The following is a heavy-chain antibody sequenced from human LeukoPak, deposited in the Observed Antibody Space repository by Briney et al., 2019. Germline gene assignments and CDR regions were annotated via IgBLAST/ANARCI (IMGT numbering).Heavy chain of an antibody. J-gene: IGHJ4*02. CDR1: GFTFSSYG. CDR3: AKNSRWYDFWSGYPQGLFDY. Sequence: PGRSLRLSCAASGFTFSSYGMHWVRQAPGKGLEWVAVISYDGSNKFYADSVKGRFTISRDNSKNTLYLQMNSLRAEDTAVYYCAKNSRWYDFWSGYPQGLFDYWGQGTLVTVSS. V-gene: IGHV3-30*18. CDR2: ISYDGSNK. D-gene: IGHD3-3*01.